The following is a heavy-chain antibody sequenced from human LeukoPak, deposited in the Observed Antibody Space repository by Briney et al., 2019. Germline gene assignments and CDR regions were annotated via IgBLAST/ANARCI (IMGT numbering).Heavy chain of an antibody. V-gene: IGHV4-59*01. D-gene: IGHD3-10*01. CDR3: ARGPRFGELLWHWFDP. Sequence: SETLSLTCTVSTGSISSYYWSWIRQPPGKGLEWIGYIYYSGNTNYNPSLKSRVTMSVDTSKNQFSLKLNSVTAADTAMYFCARGPRFGELLWHWFDPWGQGTLVTVSS. CDR2: IYYSGNT. CDR1: TGSISSYY. J-gene: IGHJ5*02.